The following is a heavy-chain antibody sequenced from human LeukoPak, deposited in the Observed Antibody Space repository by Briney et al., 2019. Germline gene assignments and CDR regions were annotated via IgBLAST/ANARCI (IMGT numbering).Heavy chain of an antibody. Sequence: PSETLSLTCTVSGGSISSYYWSWIRQPPGKGLEWIGYIYYSGSTNYNPSLKSRVTISVDTSKNQFSLKLSSVTAADTAVYYCARESRNSYGPGDFDYWGQGTLVTVSS. CDR3: ARESRNSYGPGDFDY. D-gene: IGHD5-18*01. J-gene: IGHJ4*02. V-gene: IGHV4-59*12. CDR1: GGSISSYY. CDR2: IYYSGST.